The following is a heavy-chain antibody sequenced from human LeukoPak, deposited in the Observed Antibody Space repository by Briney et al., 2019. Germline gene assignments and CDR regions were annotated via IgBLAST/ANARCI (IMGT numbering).Heavy chain of an antibody. CDR3: AKGPAKGSPYYFDY. Sequence: GGSLRLSCAASGFTFSSYAMSCVHQAPGKGLEWVSGISGGGANTCYADSVKGRFTISRDNSKNTLYLQMNSLRAEDTAVYYCAKGPAKGSPYYFDYWGQGTLVTVSS. CDR1: GFTFSSYA. J-gene: IGHJ4*02. D-gene: IGHD4/OR15-4a*01. V-gene: IGHV3-23*01. CDR2: ISGGGANT.